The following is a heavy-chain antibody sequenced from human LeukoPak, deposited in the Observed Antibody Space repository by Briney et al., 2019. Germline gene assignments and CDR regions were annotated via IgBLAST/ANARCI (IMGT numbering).Heavy chain of an antibody. CDR1: GFTFSSYG. V-gene: IGHV3-33*01. CDR3: ARADDCGLYYFDY. D-gene: IGHD4-17*01. Sequence: GGSLRLSCAASGFTFSSYGMHWVRQAPGKGLEWVAVIWYDGSNKYYADSVKGRFTISRDNSKNTLYLQMNSLRAEDTAVYYCARADDCGLYYFDYWGQGTLVTVSS. J-gene: IGHJ4*02. CDR2: IWYDGSNK.